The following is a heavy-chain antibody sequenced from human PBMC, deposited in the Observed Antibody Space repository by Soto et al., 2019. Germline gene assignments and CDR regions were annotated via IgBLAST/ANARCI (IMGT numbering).Heavy chain of an antibody. V-gene: IGHV4-31*03. CDR3: ARAPALYDFWSGYSFDY. J-gene: IGHJ4*02. CDR2: IYYSGST. CDR1: GGSISSGGYY. D-gene: IGHD3-3*01. Sequence: SETLSLTCTVSGGSISSGGYYWSWIRQHPGKGLEWIGYIYYSGSTYYNPSLKSRVTISVDTSKNQFSPKLSSVTAADTAVYYCARAPALYDFWSGYSFDYWGQGTLVTVSS.